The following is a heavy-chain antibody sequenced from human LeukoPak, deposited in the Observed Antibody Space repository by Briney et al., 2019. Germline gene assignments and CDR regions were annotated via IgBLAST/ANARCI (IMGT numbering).Heavy chain of an antibody. CDR3: AKDRRGYYFDY. CDR1: GFTFSSYC. CDR2: ISYDGSNN. Sequence: PGGSLTLSCAASGFTFSSYCMHWVRQAPGKGLEWVAVISYDGSNNYYADSVKGRFTISRDNSKNTLYLQMNSLSAEDTALYYCAKDRRGYYFDYWGQGTLVTVSS. D-gene: IGHD3-10*01. J-gene: IGHJ4*02. V-gene: IGHV3-30*18.